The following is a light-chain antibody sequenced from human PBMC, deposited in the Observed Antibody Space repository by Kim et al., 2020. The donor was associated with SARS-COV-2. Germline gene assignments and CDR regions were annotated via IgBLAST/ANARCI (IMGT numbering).Light chain of an antibody. J-gene: IGKJ4*01. CDR3: QQHNAWPLT. V-gene: IGKV3-15*01. CDR1: QSVGSH. CDR2: GVS. Sequence: EIVMTQSPATLSVSPGERATLSCRASQSVGSHLAWYQQKPGQAPRLVIYGVSTRANGIPARFSGSGSGTEFTLTISSFQSEDSAVYYCQQHNAWPLTFGGGTKLEI.